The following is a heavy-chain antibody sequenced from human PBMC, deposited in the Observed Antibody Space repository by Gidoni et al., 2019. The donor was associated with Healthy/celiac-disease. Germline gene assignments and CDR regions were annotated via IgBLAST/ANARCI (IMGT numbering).Heavy chain of an antibody. V-gene: IGHV3-48*02. D-gene: IGHD3-16*01. Sequence: EVQLVESGGGLVQPGGSLRLSCAASGCNFSSYSMTWVRQAPGKGLEWVSYISSSSSTIYYADSVKGRFTISRDNAKNSLYLQMNSLRDEDTAVYYCARDLRGMTGYFDLWGRGTLVTVSS. CDR1: GCNFSSYS. CDR3: ARDLRGMTGYFDL. CDR2: ISSSSSTI. J-gene: IGHJ2*01.